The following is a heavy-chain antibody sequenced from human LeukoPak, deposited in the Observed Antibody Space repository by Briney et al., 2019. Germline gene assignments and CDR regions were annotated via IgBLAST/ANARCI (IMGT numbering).Heavy chain of an antibody. CDR2: IYDSGSS. V-gene: IGHV4-61*09. J-gene: IGHJ4*02. D-gene: IGHD5-12*01. CDR3: ARHAESGYDRFDH. CDR1: GDSISSGNYY. Sequence: SQTLSLTCTVSGDSISSGNYYWSWIRQPPGKGLECIGYIYDSGSSNYKSPLKSRVTMSGDTSKNQFSLKLSSVTAADTAVYYCARHAESGYDRFDHWGQGTLVTVSS.